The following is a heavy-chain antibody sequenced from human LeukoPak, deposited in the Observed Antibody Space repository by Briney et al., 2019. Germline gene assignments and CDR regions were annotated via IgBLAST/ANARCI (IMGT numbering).Heavy chain of an antibody. V-gene: IGHV3-48*03. J-gene: IGHJ4*02. CDR2: ISSSGSTI. D-gene: IGHD2-15*01. CDR1: GFTFSSYE. Sequence: GGSLRLSCAASGFTFSSYEMNWVRQAPGKGLEWVSYISSSGSTIYYADSVKGRFTISRDNAKNSLYLQMNSLRAEDTAAYYCARFDGVAANFDYWGQGTLVTVSS. CDR3: ARFDGVAANFDY.